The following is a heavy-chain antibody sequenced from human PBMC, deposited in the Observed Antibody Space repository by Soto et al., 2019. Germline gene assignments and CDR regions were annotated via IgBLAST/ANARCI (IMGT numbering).Heavy chain of an antibody. CDR2: ISSSSSTI. CDR3: ARVHSSGWFKVDY. J-gene: IGHJ4*02. D-gene: IGHD6-19*01. CDR1: GFTFSSSS. Sequence: EVQLVESGGGLVQLGGSLRLSCEASGFTFSSSSMNWVRQAPGKGPEWVSYISSSSSTINYADSVRGRFTISRDNAKNSLYLQMNSLRDEDTAVYYCARVHSSGWFKVDYWGQGTLVTVSS. V-gene: IGHV3-48*02.